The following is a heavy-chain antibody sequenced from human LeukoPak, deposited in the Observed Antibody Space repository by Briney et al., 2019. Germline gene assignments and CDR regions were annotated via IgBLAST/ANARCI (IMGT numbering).Heavy chain of an antibody. V-gene: IGHV4-39*01. CDR3: ARTYYYDSSGSVGQYFGS. D-gene: IGHD3-22*01. J-gene: IGHJ4*02. CDR2: IHYSGDT. CDR1: GGSLRSSSNF. Sequence: SETLSLTCTVSGGSLRSSSNFWGWIRQPPGKGLEWIVRIHYSGDTNYNPSLKSRVTISVDTSKNQFSLRLSSVTAADTAVYYCARTYYYDSSGSVGQYFGSWGQGTLVTVSS.